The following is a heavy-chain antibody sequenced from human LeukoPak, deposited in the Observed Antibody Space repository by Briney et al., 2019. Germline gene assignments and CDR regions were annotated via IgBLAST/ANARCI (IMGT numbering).Heavy chain of an antibody. J-gene: IGHJ6*02. Sequence: GGSLRLSCAASGFTFSNAWMSWVRQAPGKGLEWVGRIKSKTDGGTTDYAAPVKGRFTISRDDSKNTLYLQMNSLKTEDTAVYYCTTDTSLIWGLEWFGESPYYYYGMDVWGQGTTVTVSS. V-gene: IGHV3-15*01. CDR3: TTDTSLIWGLEWFGESPYYYYGMDV. CDR2: IKSKTDGGTT. D-gene: IGHD3-10*01. CDR1: GFTFSNAW.